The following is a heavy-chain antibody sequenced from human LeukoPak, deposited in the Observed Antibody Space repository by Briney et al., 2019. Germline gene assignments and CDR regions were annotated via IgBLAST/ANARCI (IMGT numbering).Heavy chain of an antibody. Sequence: SETLSLTCAVYGGSFSGYCWSWVRQHPGKGLEWIGEINLSGSTNYNPSLKSRVTISVDTSKNQLSLNLSSVTAADTAVYCCGRGRFDRRYYYDSSGYYIDYWGRETRFTVSS. CDR3: GRGRFDRRYYYDSSGYYIDY. J-gene: IGHJ4*02. V-gene: IGHV4-34*01. CDR1: GGSFSGYC. CDR2: INLSGST. D-gene: IGHD3-22*01.